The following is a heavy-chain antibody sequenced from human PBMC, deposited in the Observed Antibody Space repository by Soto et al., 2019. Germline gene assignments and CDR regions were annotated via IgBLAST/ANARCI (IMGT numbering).Heavy chain of an antibody. CDR1: GFTVSDS. Sequence: GGSLRLSCSVAGFTVSDSMSWVRQAPGKGLECVSFIHSDGSTHYTDSVRGRFTISRDNSKNTLYLQMDRLRVDDTAVYFCARDASGPIDYWGQGTLVTVSS. V-gene: IGHV3-53*01. J-gene: IGHJ4*02. CDR3: ARDASGPIDY. D-gene: IGHD6-19*01. CDR2: IHSDGST.